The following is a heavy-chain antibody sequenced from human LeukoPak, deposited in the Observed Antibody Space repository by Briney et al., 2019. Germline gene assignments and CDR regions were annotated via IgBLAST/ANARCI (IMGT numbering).Heavy chain of an antibody. D-gene: IGHD1-26*01. CDR3: ARDVITGIVGATNGDY. CDR2: IYTSGST. Sequence: PSETLSLTCTVSGGSISSGSYYWSWIRQPAGKGLEWIGRIYTSGSTNYNPSLKSRVTISVDTSKNQFSLKLSSVTAADTAVYYCARDVITGIVGATNGDYWGQGTLVTVSS. CDR1: GGSISSGSYY. J-gene: IGHJ4*02. V-gene: IGHV4-61*02.